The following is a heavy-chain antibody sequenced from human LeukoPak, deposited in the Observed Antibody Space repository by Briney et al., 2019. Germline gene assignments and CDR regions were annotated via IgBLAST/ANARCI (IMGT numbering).Heavy chain of an antibody. J-gene: IGHJ2*01. V-gene: IGHV4-4*07. D-gene: IGHD3-22*01. CDR1: GGSIIGYY. Sequence: SETLSRTCTVSGGSIIGYYWSWVRQPAGKGLEWIGRIYASGSTNYNPSLKSRVTMSGDTSNNQFSLKLKSVSAADTAVYYCARDYYDSSGFYGNWYLDLWGRGTLVTVSS. CDR2: IYASGST. CDR3: ARDYYDSSGFYGNWYLDL.